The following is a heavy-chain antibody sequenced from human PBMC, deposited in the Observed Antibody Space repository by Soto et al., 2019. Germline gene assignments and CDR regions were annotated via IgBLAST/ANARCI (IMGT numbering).Heavy chain of an antibody. CDR2: ISTKNGDT. V-gene: IGHV1-18*04. CDR3: ARVSSSIVVIPDFGMDV. CDR1: GYTFFSHG. Sequence: QVPLVQSGAEVRKPGASVTVSCRTSGYTFFSHGITWVRHTPGQGLEWLGWISTKNGDTRYSQMLEGRLSLTTDTSTRTVQMELRSLRSDDSAVYYCARVSSSIVVIPDFGMDVWGQGTTVTVSS. J-gene: IGHJ6*02. D-gene: IGHD2-2*01.